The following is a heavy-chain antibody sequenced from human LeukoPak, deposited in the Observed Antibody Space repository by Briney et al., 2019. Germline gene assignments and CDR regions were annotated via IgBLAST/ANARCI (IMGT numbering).Heavy chain of an antibody. CDR3: AKDSSYYDFWSGLIDY. Sequence: PGGSLRLSCAASGFTFSSYAMSWVRQAPGKGLEWVSAISGSGGSTYYADSVKGRFTISRDNSKNTLYLQMNSLRAEDTAVYYCAKDSSYYDFWSGLIDYWGLGTLVTVSS. V-gene: IGHV3-23*01. CDR2: ISGSGGST. D-gene: IGHD3-3*01. J-gene: IGHJ4*02. CDR1: GFTFSSYA.